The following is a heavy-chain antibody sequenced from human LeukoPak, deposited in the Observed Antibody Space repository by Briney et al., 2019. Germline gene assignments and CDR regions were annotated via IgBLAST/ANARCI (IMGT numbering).Heavy chain of an antibody. Sequence: GASVTVSCKASGYTFTGYYMHWVRQAPGQGLEWMGWINPNSGGTNYAQKFQGRVTMTRDTSISTAYMELSRLRSDDTAVYYCARDLTAQDAFDSWGQGTMVTVSA. CDR1: GYTFTGYY. J-gene: IGHJ3*02. CDR3: ARDLTAQDAFDS. V-gene: IGHV1-2*02. CDR2: INPNSGGT.